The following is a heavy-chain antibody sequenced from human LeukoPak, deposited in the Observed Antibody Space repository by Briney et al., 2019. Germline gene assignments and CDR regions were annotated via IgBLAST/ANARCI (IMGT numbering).Heavy chain of an antibody. D-gene: IGHD3-10*01. J-gene: IGHJ4*02. CDR1: GFTFSSYA. Sequence: GGSLRLSCAASGFTFSSYAMSWVRQAPGKGLEWVSAISGSGGSTYYADSVKGRSTISRDKSKNTLYLQMNSLRAEDTAVYYCAKEVWFGELLFHYFDYWGQGTLVTVSS. CDR3: AKEVWFGELLFHYFDY. V-gene: IGHV3-23*01. CDR2: ISGSGGST.